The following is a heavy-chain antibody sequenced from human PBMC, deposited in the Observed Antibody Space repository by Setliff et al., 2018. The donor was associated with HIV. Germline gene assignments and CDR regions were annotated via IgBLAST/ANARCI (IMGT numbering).Heavy chain of an antibody. D-gene: IGHD6-19*01. CDR2: IIFIFGTA. V-gene: IGHV1-69*06. CDR1: VGTFSSYA. Sequence: GASVKVSCKASVGTFSSYAINWGRQAPGQGLEWMGRIIFIFGTANYAQKFRGRVTITADKSTSTAYMELSSLRSEDTAVYYCARGPANGWSGHWGQGTLVTVSS. CDR3: ARGPANGWSGH. J-gene: IGHJ4*02.